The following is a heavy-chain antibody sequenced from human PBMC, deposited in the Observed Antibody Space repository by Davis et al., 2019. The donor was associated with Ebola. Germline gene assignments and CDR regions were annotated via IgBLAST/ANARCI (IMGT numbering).Heavy chain of an antibody. Sequence: AASVKVSCKASGYTFSNYYMHWVRQAPGQGLEWMGGIIPIFGTANYAQKFQGRVTITADESTSTAYMELSSLRSEDTAVYYCARDRRDGYNYNYYYYGMDVWGQGTTVTVSS. CDR1: GYTFSNYY. J-gene: IGHJ6*02. CDR2: IIPIFGTA. V-gene: IGHV1-69*13. CDR3: ARDRRDGYNYNYYYYGMDV. D-gene: IGHD5-24*01.